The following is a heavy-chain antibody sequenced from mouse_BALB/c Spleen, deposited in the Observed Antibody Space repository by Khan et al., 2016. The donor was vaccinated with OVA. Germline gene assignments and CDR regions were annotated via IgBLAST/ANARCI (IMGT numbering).Heavy chain of an antibody. J-gene: IGHJ4*01. CDR3: ARPPFFSYSMGY. CDR1: GYTFTNYG. CDR2: INTYTGEP. Sequence: QIQLVQSGPELQKPGETVKISCKASGYTFTNYGMNWVKQAPGKGLKWMGWINTYTGEPTYADDFKGRFAFSLETSASTAYLQINNLKNEDTATYCGARPPFFSYSMGYWGQGTSVTVS. V-gene: IGHV9-3-1*01. D-gene: IGHD2-12*01.